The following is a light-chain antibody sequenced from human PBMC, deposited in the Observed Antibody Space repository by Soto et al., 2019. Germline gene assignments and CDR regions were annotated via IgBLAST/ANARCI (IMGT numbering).Light chain of an antibody. Sequence: DIQMTQSPSTLSASVGDRVTITCRASQSIRNWLAWYQQKPGKAPKLLIYKASSLESGVPSGFSGSGSGTDFTLTISRLEPEDFAVYCCQQYGSSPLTFGGGTKVDIK. J-gene: IGKJ4*01. CDR3: QQYGSSPLT. V-gene: IGKV1-5*03. CDR1: QSIRNW. CDR2: KAS.